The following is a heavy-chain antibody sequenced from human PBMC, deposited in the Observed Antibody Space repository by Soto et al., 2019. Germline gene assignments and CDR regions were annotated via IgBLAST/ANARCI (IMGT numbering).Heavy chain of an antibody. D-gene: IGHD3-22*01. CDR2: IIPIFGTA. V-gene: IGHV1-69*06. CDR3: ARDSGGYDSSGYYPLDY. J-gene: IGHJ4*02. CDR1: GGTFSSYA. Sequence: QVQLVQSGAEVKKPGSSVKVSCKASGGTFSSYAISWVRQAPGQGLEWMGGIIPIFGTANYAQKFQGRVTITADKSTSTAYMELSSLRSEDTAVYYCARDSGGYDSSGYYPLDYWGQGTLVTVSS.